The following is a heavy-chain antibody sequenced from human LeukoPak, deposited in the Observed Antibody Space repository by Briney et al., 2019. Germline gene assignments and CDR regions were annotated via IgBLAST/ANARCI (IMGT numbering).Heavy chain of an antibody. D-gene: IGHD6-13*01. CDR2: VHHSGNT. Sequence: SETLSLTCTVSAYSINSGYYWGWIRQPPGKGLEWIGSVHHSGNTYYTPSFPSRITISVVTSKNQFSLKLSSVTAADTAVYYCAREGYSSSWFDYWGQGTLVTVSS. CDR3: AREGYSSSWFDY. V-gene: IGHV4-38-2*02. J-gene: IGHJ4*02. CDR1: AYSINSGYY.